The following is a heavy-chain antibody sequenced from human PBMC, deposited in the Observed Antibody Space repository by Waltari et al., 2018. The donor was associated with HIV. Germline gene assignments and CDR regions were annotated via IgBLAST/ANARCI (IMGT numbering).Heavy chain of an antibody. CDR2: MNPNSGNT. V-gene: IGHV1-8*01. D-gene: IGHD3-10*01. Sequence: QVQLVQSGAEVKKPGASVKVSCKASGYNCTSYDINWVRQATGQGLEWMGWMNPNSGNTGYAQKFQGRVTMTRNTSISTAYMELSSLRSEDTAVYYCARVRTYYYAPGGMDVWGQGTTVTVSS. J-gene: IGHJ6*02. CDR1: GYNCTSYD. CDR3: ARVRTYYYAPGGMDV.